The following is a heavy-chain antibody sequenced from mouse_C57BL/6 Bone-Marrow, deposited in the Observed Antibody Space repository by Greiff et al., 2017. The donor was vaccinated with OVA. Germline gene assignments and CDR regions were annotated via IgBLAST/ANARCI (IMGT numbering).Heavy chain of an antibody. J-gene: IGHJ4*01. CDR3: ARPYYGSSPYYAMDY. V-gene: IGHV1-50*01. CDR1: GYTFTSYW. CDR2: IDPSDSYT. D-gene: IGHD1-1*01. Sequence: QVQLKQPGAELVKPGASVKLSCKASGYTFTSYWMQWVKQRPGQGLEWIGEIDPSDSYTNYNQKFKGKATLTVDTSSSTAYMQLSSLTSEDSAVYYCARPYYGSSPYYAMDYWGQGTSVTVSS.